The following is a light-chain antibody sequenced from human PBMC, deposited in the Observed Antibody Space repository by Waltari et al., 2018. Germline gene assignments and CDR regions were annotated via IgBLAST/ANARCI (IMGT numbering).Light chain of an antibody. Sequence: IVLTQSPGTLSLSPGETATLSCRASQSVSRTLAWYQQKPGQAPKLLIYGASTMATGIPERFSGGGSGTDFSLTISRLEPEDFSVYYCQHYVRLPVTFGQGTKVEIK. J-gene: IGKJ1*01. CDR2: GAS. CDR1: QSVSRT. CDR3: QHYVRLPVT. V-gene: IGKV3-20*01.